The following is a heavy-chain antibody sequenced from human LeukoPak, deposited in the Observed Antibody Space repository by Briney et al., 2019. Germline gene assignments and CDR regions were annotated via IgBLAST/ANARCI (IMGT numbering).Heavy chain of an antibody. D-gene: IGHD5-12*01. V-gene: IGHV3-23*01. J-gene: IGHJ4*02. CDR1: GFTFSNYA. Sequence: GGPLRLSCAASGFTFSNYAMSWVRQAPGKGLEWVSGISDSGDSTYYADSVKGRFTISRDNSKNTLYLQMNSLRAEDTGIYYCAKTKIVATFFDYWGQGTLVTVSS. CDR2: ISDSGDST. CDR3: AKTKIVATFFDY.